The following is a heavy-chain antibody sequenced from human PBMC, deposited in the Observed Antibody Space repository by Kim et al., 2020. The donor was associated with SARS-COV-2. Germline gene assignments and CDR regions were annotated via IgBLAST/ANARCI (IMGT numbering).Heavy chain of an antibody. Sequence: SETLSLTCAVSGGSISSSNWWSWGRQPPGMGLEWIGEIYDSGSTNYNPSLKSPVTISVDKSKNQFSLKLRSVTAADTAVYYCARDSGSYFYGMDVWGQGTTVTVSS. CDR1: GGSISSSNW. V-gene: IGHV4-4*02. J-gene: IGHJ6*01. CDR3: ARDSGSYFYGMDV. D-gene: IGHD1-26*01. CDR2: IYDSGST.